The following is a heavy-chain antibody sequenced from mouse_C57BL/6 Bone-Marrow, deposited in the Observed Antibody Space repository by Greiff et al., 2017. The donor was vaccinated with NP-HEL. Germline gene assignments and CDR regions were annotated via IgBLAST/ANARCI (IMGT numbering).Heavy chain of an antibody. Sequence: VQLQQPGTELVKPGASVKLSCTASGYTFTSYWMHWVKQRPGQGLEWIGNINPSNGGTTYNEKLKSKATLTVDKSSSTAYMQLSSRTSEDSAVYYCARGVVATEDYWGQGTTLTVSS. J-gene: IGHJ2*01. CDR3: ARGVVATEDY. CDR2: INPSNGGT. CDR1: GYTFTSYW. V-gene: IGHV1-53*01. D-gene: IGHD1-1*01.